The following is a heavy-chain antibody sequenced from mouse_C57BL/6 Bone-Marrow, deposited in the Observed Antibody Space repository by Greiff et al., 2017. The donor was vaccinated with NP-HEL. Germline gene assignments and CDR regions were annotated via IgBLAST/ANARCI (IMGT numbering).Heavy chain of an antibody. J-gene: IGHJ3*01. CDR3: ARRDDGYCPWFAY. D-gene: IGHD2-3*01. V-gene: IGHV5-6*02. CDR1: GFTFSSYG. Sequence: EVKLVASGGDLVKPGGSLKLSCAASGFTFSSYGMSWVRQTPDKRLELVATLSSGGSYTYYPYSVKGRFTISRDNAKNPLYLQMSSLKSEDTAMYYCARRDDGYCPWFAYWGQGTLVTVSA. CDR2: LSSGGSYT.